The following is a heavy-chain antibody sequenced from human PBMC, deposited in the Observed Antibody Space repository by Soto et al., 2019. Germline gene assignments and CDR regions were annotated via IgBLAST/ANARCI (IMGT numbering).Heavy chain of an antibody. V-gene: IGHV4-4*07. CDR1: GASISGCY. CDR2: IYATGTT. D-gene: IGHD3-16*01. CDR3: VGDGQKTLRDWFEP. Sequence: QVQLQESGPGLVKPSETLSLTCTVSGASISGCYWSWIRKSAGKGLAWIGRIYATGTTEYNPSLKCLVMMSVYTSKKQFSLKLRSVTGADTAVYYCVGDGQKTLRDWFEPWVKGSSVTVSS. J-gene: IGHJ5*02.